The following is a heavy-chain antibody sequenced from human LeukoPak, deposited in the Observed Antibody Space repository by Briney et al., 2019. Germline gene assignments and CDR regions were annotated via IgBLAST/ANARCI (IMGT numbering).Heavy chain of an antibody. D-gene: IGHD5-12*01. J-gene: IGHJ4*02. V-gene: IGHV3-7*01. Sequence: GGSLRLSCAASGFTFSSYGMSWVRQAPGKGLEWVAKIKEDGSEKYYVDSVRGRFTISRDNGKNSLYLQMNSLRAEDTAVYFCARDGLPVALDYWGQGTLVTVSS. CDR2: IKEDGSEK. CDR3: ARDGLPVALDY. CDR1: GFTFSSYG.